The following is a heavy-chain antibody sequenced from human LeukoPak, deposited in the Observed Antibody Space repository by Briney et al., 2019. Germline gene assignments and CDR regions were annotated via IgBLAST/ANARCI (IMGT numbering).Heavy chain of an antibody. Sequence: SETLSLTCTVSGGSISSGDHYWSWIRQPPGKGLEWIGYIYYSGSTYYNPSLKSRVTISVDTSENQFSLKLSSVTAADTAVYYCARDLPDCSGGSCAGHYWGQGTLVTVSS. J-gene: IGHJ4*02. D-gene: IGHD2-15*01. CDR2: IYYSGST. CDR1: GGSISSGDHY. CDR3: ARDLPDCSGGSCAGHY. V-gene: IGHV4-30-4*08.